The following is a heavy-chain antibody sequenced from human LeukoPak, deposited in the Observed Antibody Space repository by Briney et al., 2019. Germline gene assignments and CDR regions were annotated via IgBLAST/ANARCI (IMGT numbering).Heavy chain of an antibody. Sequence: PSETLSLTCSVSGGSFSSYYWSWIRQPPGKGLEWIGYVYYNGITNYNPSLKSRVTMSIDTSRDQFSLKLNSVAAADTAMYYCARGGGTFDYWGQGTLVTVSS. V-gene: IGHV4-59*01. D-gene: IGHD2-15*01. CDR3: ARGGGTFDY. J-gene: IGHJ4*02. CDR1: GGSFSSYY. CDR2: VYYNGIT.